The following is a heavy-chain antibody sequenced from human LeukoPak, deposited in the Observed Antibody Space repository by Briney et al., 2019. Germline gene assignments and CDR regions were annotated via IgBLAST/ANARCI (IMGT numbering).Heavy chain of an antibody. CDR1: GGTFSIYA. CDR3: AREYSSSSGGWFDP. D-gene: IGHD6-6*01. Sequence: SVTVSFTSSGGTFSIYAISWVRQAPGQGLEWVGRIIPIVGIGNYAQKFQGRVTITADKSKSTAYMELSSLSSEDTGGYYCAREYSSSSGGWFDPWGQGTLVTVSS. J-gene: IGHJ5*02. V-gene: IGHV1-69*04. CDR2: IIPIVGIG.